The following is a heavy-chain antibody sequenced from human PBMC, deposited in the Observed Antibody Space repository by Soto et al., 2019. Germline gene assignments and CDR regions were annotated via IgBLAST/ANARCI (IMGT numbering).Heavy chain of an antibody. V-gene: IGHV5-10-1*01. Sequence: XESLKLYWKCSGYSFTSYWISLVLQMPGKGLEWMGRIDPSDSYTNYSPSFQGHVTISADKSISTAYLQWSSLKASDTAMYYCASEVLGEGPGVWGQGTTVTVSS. J-gene: IGHJ6*02. D-gene: IGHD2-21*01. CDR3: ASEVLGEGPGV. CDR2: IDPSDSYT. CDR1: GYSFTSYW.